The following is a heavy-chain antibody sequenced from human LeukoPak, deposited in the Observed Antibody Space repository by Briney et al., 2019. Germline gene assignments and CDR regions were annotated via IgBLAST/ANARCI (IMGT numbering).Heavy chain of an antibody. J-gene: IGHJ4*02. D-gene: IGHD3-10*01. V-gene: IGHV3-23*01. CDR1: GFTFSSYA. Sequence: GGSLRLSCAASGFTFSSYAMSWVRQAPGKGLEWVSAISGSGGSTYYADSVKGRFTISRDNSKNTLYLQMHSLRAEYTSVEYGAITGPHNSSGSSYSNPLDNWGQGTLVTVSS. CDR3: AITGPHNSSGSSYSNPLDN. CDR2: ISGSGGST.